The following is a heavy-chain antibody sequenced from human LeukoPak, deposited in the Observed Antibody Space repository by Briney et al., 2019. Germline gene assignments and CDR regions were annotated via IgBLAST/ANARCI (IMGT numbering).Heavy chain of an antibody. Sequence: SETLSLTCAVYGGSFSGYYWSWIRQPPGKGLEWIGEINHSGSTNYNPSLKSRVTISVDTSKNQFSLKLSSVTAADTAVYYCARSGSSGYYSWAYYYYYYMDVWGKGTTVTVSS. CDR2: INHSGST. J-gene: IGHJ6*03. CDR3: ARSGSSGYYSWAYYYYYYMDV. V-gene: IGHV4-34*01. CDR1: GGSFSGYY. D-gene: IGHD3-22*01.